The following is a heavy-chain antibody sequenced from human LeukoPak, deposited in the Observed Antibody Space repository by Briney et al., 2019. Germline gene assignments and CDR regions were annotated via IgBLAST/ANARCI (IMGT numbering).Heavy chain of an antibody. Sequence: SETLSLTCAVYGGSFSGYYWSWIRQPPGKGLEWIGEINHSGSTNYNPSLQSRATISVDTSKNQFSLNLSSVTAADTAVYYCARHLKGTMTTVTTYPTDQDYYYMDVWGKGTTVTVSS. CDR1: GGSFSGYY. CDR3: ARHLKGTMTTVTTYPTDQDYYYMDV. CDR2: INHSGST. V-gene: IGHV4-34*01. J-gene: IGHJ6*03. D-gene: IGHD4-17*01.